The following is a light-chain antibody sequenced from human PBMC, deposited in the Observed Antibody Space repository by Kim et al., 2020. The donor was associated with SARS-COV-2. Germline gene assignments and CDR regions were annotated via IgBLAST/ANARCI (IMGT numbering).Light chain of an antibody. CDR3: QQYESSPCA. CDR1: QSISSSY. J-gene: IGKJ1*01. Sequence: EIVLTQSPGTLSLSPGERATLSCRASQSISSSYLAWYQQIPGRAPRLLIYGASNRASDIPDRFSGSGSGTDFTLTINRLEPEDFAVYYCQQYESSPCAFGQGTKVDIK. V-gene: IGKV3-20*01. CDR2: GAS.